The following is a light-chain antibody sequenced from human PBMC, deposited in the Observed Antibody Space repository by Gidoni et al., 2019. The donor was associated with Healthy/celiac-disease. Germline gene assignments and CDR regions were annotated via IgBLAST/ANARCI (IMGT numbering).Light chain of an antibody. CDR2: GAS. V-gene: IGKV3-15*01. Sequence: EIVMTQSPATLSVPPGERATLSCRASQSVSSNLAWYQQKPGQAPTLLIYGASTRATGIPARFRGSGSGTEFTLTISSLQSEDFAVYYCQQYNNWPPLTFGGGTKVEIK. J-gene: IGKJ4*01. CDR3: QQYNNWPPLT. CDR1: QSVSSN.